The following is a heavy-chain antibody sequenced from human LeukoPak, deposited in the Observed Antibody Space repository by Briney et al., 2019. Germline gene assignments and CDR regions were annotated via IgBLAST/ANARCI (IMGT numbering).Heavy chain of an antibody. Sequence: PGGSLRLSCAASGFTFGPYTMNWVRQAPGKGLEWVSYISSSSDTIYYADSVKGRFTISRDNAKNSLYLQMNSLRAEDTAVYYCAREESLVLEWLLFPSAFDIWGQGTMVTVSS. CDR1: GFTFGPYT. V-gene: IGHV3-48*04. CDR3: AREESLVLEWLLFPSAFDI. D-gene: IGHD3-3*01. J-gene: IGHJ3*02. CDR2: ISSSSDTI.